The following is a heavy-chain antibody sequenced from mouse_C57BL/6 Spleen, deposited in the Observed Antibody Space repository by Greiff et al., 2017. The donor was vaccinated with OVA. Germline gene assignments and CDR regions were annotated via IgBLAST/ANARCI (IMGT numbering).Heavy chain of an antibody. D-gene: IGHD2-2*01. CDR2: INYDGSST. J-gene: IGHJ2*01. V-gene: IGHV5-16*01. CDR3: AREVTTWDYFDY. Sequence: EVQVVESAGGLVQPGSSMKLSCTASGFTFSDYYMAWVRQVPEKGLEWVANINYDGSSTYYLDSLKSRFIISRDNAKNILYLQMSSLKSEDTATYYCAREVTTWDYFDYWGQGTTLTVSS. CDR1: GFTFSDYY.